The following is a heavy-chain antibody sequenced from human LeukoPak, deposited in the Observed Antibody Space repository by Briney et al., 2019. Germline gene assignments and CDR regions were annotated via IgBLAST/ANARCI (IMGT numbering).Heavy chain of an antibody. D-gene: IGHD5-18*01. V-gene: IGHV1-69*13. CDR2: IIPIFGTS. Sequence: SVKVSCKASGYSFTTYAINWVRQAPGQGLEWMGGIIPIFGTSNYAHKFQGRVTITADESTSTVYMELSSLRSDDTAIYYCAFEGYNYGYNWGQGTPVTVSS. J-gene: IGHJ4*02. CDR1: GYSFTTYA. CDR3: AFEGYNYGYN.